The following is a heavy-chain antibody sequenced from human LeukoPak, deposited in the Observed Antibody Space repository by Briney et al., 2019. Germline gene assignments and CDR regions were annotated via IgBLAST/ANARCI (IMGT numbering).Heavy chain of an antibody. CDR3: ARSSLYMVRGVISFDP. D-gene: IGHD3-10*01. V-gene: IGHV1-8*01. J-gene: IGHJ5*02. Sequence: GASVKVSCKASGYTFTSYDINWVRQAAGQGLEWMGWMNPNSGNKGYAQKFQGRVTMTRNTSISTAYMELSSLRSEDTAVYYCARSSLYMVRGVISFDPWGQGTLVTVSS. CDR1: GYTFTSYD. CDR2: MNPNSGNK.